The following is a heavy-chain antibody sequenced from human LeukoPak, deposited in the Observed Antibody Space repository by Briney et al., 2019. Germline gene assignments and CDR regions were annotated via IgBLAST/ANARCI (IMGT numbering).Heavy chain of an antibody. J-gene: IGHJ4*02. CDR1: GYTFTSYD. CDR3: ARGGYSGYELPEG. V-gene: IGHV1-2*02. D-gene: IGHD5-12*01. Sequence: ASLKVSCKASGYTFTSYDINWVRQATGQGLEWMGWINPNSGGTNYAQKFQGRVTMTRDTSISTAYMELSRLRSDDTAVYYCARGGYSGYELPEGWGQGTLVTVSS. CDR2: INPNSGGT.